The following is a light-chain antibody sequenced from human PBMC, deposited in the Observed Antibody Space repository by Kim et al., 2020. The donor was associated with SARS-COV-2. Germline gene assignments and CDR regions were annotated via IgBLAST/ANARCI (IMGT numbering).Light chain of an antibody. CDR2: SAS. CDR1: QDISNY. CDR3: QQYHTYPLT. V-gene: IGKV1-16*02. J-gene: IGKJ4*01. Sequence: SACIGDSVTITCGESQDISNYLAWFQQTPEKAPKSLIYSASSPQDGVPSKFSGHRSGTDFILTIGSLQPEDFATYYCQQYHTYPLTFGGETKLEI.